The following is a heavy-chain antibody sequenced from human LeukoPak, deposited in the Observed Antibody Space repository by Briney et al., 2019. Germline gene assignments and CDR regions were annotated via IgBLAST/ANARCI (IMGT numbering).Heavy chain of an antibody. Sequence: GVSVTLSCAASSFTFYNAWMIWLRQAPGQGREWVGRIKSKTDGGTTDFAAPVKGRFTISRDDSKNTLYLQMNSLKTEDTAVYYCTTGPFDYWGQGTLVTVSS. J-gene: IGHJ4*02. V-gene: IGHV3-15*01. CDR3: TTGPFDY. CDR2: IKSKTDGGTT. CDR1: SFTFYNAW.